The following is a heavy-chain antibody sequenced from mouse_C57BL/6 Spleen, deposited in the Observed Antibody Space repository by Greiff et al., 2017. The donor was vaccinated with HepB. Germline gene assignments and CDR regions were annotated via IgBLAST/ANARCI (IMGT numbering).Heavy chain of an antibody. V-gene: IGHV1-82*01. CDR2: IYPGDGDT. CDR3: ARSRRDYYGSSYVNFDY. J-gene: IGHJ2*01. CDR1: GYAFSSSW. Sequence: QVQLKQSGPELVKPGASVKISCKASGYAFSSSWMNWVKQRPGKGLEWIGRIYPGDGDTNYNGKFKGKATLTADKSSSTAYMQLSSLTSEDSAVYFCARSRRDYYGSSYVNFDYWGQGTTLTVSS. D-gene: IGHD1-1*01.